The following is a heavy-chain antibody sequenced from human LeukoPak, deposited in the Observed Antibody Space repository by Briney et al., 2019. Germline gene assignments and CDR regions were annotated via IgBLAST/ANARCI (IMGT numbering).Heavy chain of an antibody. CDR1: GGSISSGGYY. V-gene: IGHV4-31*03. J-gene: IGHJ5*02. CDR3: ARGAPYGSGINWFDP. Sequence: PSQTLSLTCTVSGGSISSGGYYWSWIRQHPGKGPEWIGYIYYSGSTYYNPSLKSRVTISVDTSKNQFSLKLSSVTAADTAVYYCARGAPYGSGINWFDPWGQGTLVTVSS. CDR2: IYYSGST. D-gene: IGHD3-10*01.